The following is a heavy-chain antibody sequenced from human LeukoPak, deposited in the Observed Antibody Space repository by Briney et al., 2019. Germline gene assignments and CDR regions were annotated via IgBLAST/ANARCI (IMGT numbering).Heavy chain of an antibody. CDR3: ARDQDYYDSSGYYQTYFDY. D-gene: IGHD3-22*01. CDR2: ITNDGGST. Sequence: PGGSLRLSCAASGLTFSSHWMHWVRQAPGKGLVWVSRITNDGGSTTYADSVKGRFTISRDNAKNMLYLQVNSLRAEDTAVYYCARDQDYYDSSGYYQTYFDYWGQGTLVTVSS. CDR1: GLTFSSHW. J-gene: IGHJ4*02. V-gene: IGHV3-74*01.